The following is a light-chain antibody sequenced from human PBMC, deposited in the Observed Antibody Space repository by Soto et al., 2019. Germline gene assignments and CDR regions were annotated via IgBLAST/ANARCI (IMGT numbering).Light chain of an antibody. CDR2: KAS. J-gene: IGKJ1*01. CDR3: LQYNTYPWT. V-gene: IGKV1-5*03. CDR1: QSISPW. Sequence: DIQMTQSPSTLSASVGDRVTITCRASQSISPWLAWYQQKPGKPPNLLIYKASSLESGVPARFSGSGSGTELTLTISSLQPDDFATYYCLQYNTYPWTFGQGTKVEIK.